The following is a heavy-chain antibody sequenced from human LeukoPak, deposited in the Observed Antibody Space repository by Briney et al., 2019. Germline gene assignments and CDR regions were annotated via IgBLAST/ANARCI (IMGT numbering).Heavy chain of an antibody. Sequence: PGGSLRLSCAASGFTFSNAWMSWVRQAPGKGLEWVGRIKSKTDGGTTDYAAPVKGRFTISRDDSKNTLYLQMNSLKTEDTAVYYCTTDEIRITGTTGGYWGQGTLVTVSS. CDR3: TTDEIRITGTTGGY. J-gene: IGHJ4*02. CDR1: GFTFSNAW. D-gene: IGHD1-20*01. CDR2: IKSKTDGGTT. V-gene: IGHV3-15*01.